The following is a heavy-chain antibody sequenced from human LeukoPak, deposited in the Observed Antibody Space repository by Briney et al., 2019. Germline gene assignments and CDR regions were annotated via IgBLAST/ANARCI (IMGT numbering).Heavy chain of an antibody. J-gene: IGHJ4*02. Sequence: SETLSLTCTVSGGSISSSSHYWGWIRQPPGKGLEWIGSIYYSGSTYYNPSLKSRVTISVDTSKNQFSLKPSSVTAADTAVYYCARLPRTYCGGDCYSYYFDYWGQGTLVTVSS. CDR3: ARLPRTYCGGDCYSYYFDY. CDR2: IYYSGST. CDR1: GGSISSSSHY. D-gene: IGHD2-21*01. V-gene: IGHV4-39*01.